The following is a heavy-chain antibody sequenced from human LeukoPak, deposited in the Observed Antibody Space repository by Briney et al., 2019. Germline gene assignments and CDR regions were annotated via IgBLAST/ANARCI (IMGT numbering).Heavy chain of an antibody. CDR1: GGTFSSYA. CDR2: IIPIFGTA. D-gene: IGHD3-22*01. J-gene: IGHJ4*02. Sequence: SVKVSCKASGGTFSSYAMSWVRQAPGQGLEWMGGIIPIFGTANYAQKFQGRVTITTDESTSTAYMELSSLRSEDTAVYYCARSNTQYYYDSSGYYGSDYWGQGTLVTVSS. V-gene: IGHV1-69*05. CDR3: ARSNTQYYYDSSGYYGSDY.